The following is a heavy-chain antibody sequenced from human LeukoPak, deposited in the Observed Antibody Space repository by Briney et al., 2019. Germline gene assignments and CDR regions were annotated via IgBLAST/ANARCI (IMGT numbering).Heavy chain of an antibody. CDR3: AKEGY. CDR2: IKQDGSEK. Sequence: PGGSLRLSCAASGFSFSVNWMSWVRQAPGKGPEWVASIKQDGSEKYYVDSVSGRFTISRGNAKNSLYLQMNSLRAEDTAVYYCAKEGYWGQGTLVTVSS. J-gene: IGHJ4*02. V-gene: IGHV3-7*01. CDR1: GFSFSVNW.